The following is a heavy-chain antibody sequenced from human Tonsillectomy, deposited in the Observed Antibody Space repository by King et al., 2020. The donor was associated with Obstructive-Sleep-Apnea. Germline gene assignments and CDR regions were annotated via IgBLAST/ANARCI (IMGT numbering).Heavy chain of an antibody. D-gene: IGHD2-2*01. CDR1: GFTFSSYT. CDR2: ISSSSSYI. CDR3: ASVGLNILVVPAAYDY. Sequence: VQLVESGGGLVKPGGSLRLSCAASGFTFSSYTMNWVRQAPGKGLEWVSSISSSSSYIYYADSVKGRFTISRDNAKNSLFLQMNSLRAEDTAVYYCASVGLNILVVPAAYDYWGQGTLVTVSS. V-gene: IGHV3-21*01. J-gene: IGHJ4*02.